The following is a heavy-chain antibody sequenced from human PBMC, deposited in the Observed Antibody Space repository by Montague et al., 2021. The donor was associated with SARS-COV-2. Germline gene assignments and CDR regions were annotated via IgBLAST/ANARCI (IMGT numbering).Heavy chain of an antibody. V-gene: IGHV4-59*02. CDR2: FYSVGST. CDR3: ARETLSADAFDI. Sequence: SETLSLTCTVSGASVGSYDWGWIRQPPGKGLEWIGYFYSVGSTDYNPSLKSRATISRDTSKNQFSLKVRSVTAADTAVYYCARETLSADAFDIWGQGTLVTVSS. CDR1: GASVGSYD. J-gene: IGHJ3*02.